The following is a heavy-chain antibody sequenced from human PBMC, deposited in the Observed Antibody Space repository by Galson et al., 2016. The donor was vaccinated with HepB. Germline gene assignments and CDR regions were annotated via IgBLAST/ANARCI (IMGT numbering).Heavy chain of an antibody. CDR3: AKVVYSGSGSQSNFDS. CDR2: ISGGGAGT. V-gene: IGHV3-23*01. CDR1: GFTFSKFA. D-gene: IGHD3-10*01. J-gene: IGHJ4*02. Sequence: SLRLSCASSGFTFSKFAMTWIRQAPGKGLEWVSLISGGGAGTYSAESVKGRFTISRDNSKNTLYLQMNSLRVEDTAIYYCAKVVYSGSGSQSNFDSWGQGTLVTVSS.